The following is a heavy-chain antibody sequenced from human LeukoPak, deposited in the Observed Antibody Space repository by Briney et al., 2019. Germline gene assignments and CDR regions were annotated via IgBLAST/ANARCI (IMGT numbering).Heavy chain of an antibody. J-gene: IGHJ6*03. CDR1: GGSISTHY. CDR3: ARGYCSSASCYIPSPYYMDV. D-gene: IGHD2-2*02. Sequence: SETLSLTCTVSGGSISTHYWGWIRQPPGKGLEWIADIFYSGSTNYNPSLKSRVTMSVDTSTHQFSLKLSSATAADTAVYYCARGYCSSASCYIPSPYYMDVWGKGTTVTVSS. V-gene: IGHV4-59*11. CDR2: IFYSGST.